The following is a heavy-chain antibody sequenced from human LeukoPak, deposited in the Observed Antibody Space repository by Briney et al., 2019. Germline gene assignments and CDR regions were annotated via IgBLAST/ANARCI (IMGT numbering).Heavy chain of an antibody. CDR1: GFTFSNYG. Sequence: GGTLRLSCAASGFTFSNYGMSWVRQAPGKGLEWVSGIRGSGDITFYADSVKGRFTISRDNSKNTLYLQMNSLRAEDTAVYYCAKLTYGSGTYGAFDYWGQGTLVTVST. CDR3: AKLTYGSGTYGAFDY. J-gene: IGHJ4*02. D-gene: IGHD3-10*01. CDR2: IRGSGDIT. V-gene: IGHV3-23*01.